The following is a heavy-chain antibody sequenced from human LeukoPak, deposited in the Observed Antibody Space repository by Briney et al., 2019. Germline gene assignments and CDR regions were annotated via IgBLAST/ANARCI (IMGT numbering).Heavy chain of an antibody. CDR2: IYHSGST. Sequence: SETLSLTCAVSGHSISSGYYWGWIRQPPGKGLEWIGSIYHSGSTYYNPSLKSRVTISVDTSKNQFSLKLSSVTAADTAVYYCARQSGYSSGWPFDYWGQGTLVTVSS. D-gene: IGHD6-19*01. CDR1: GHSISSGYY. J-gene: IGHJ4*02. CDR3: ARQSGYSSGWPFDY. V-gene: IGHV4-38-2*01.